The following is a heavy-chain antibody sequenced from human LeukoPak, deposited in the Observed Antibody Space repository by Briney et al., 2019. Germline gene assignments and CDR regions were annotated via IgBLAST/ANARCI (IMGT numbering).Heavy chain of an antibody. V-gene: IGHV1-2*02. CDR2: INPNSGGT. CDR3: ARERDVRGVIISNAFGI. J-gene: IGHJ3*02. CDR1: GYTFTGYY. Sequence: ASVKVSCKASGYTFTGYYMHWVRQAPGQGLEWMGWINPNSGGTNYAQKFQGRVTMTRDTSISIAYMELSRLRSDDTAVYYCARERDVRGVIISNAFGIWGQGTMVTVSS. D-gene: IGHD3-10*01.